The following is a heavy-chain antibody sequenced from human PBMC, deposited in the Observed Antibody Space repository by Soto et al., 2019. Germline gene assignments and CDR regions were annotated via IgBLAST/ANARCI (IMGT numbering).Heavy chain of an antibody. CDR1: GGSFSGYY. CDR3: ARGSNCSGGSCYGVRNWLDP. J-gene: IGHJ5*02. Sequence: SETLSLTCAVYGGSFSGYYWSWIRQPPGKGLEWIGEINHSGSTNYNPSLKSRVTISVDTSKNQFSLKLSSVTAADTAVYYCARGSNCSGGSCYGVRNWLDPWGQGTLVTVSS. CDR2: INHSGST. D-gene: IGHD2-15*01. V-gene: IGHV4-34*01.